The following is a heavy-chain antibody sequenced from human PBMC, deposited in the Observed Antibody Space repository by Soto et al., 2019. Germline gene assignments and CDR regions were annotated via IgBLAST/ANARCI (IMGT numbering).Heavy chain of an antibody. CDR2: ISPYNGNT. Sequence: PLVQSGPEVKKPGASMKVSCKPSGYTFSSYTISWVRQDPGQGLEWMGWISPYNGNTKYTQKLQGRLTMTTDTSTSTAYMELRSLRSDDTAVYYCARADYGVDDYWGQGTLVTVSS. V-gene: IGHV1-18*01. J-gene: IGHJ4*02. CDR1: GYTFSSYT. D-gene: IGHD3-16*01. CDR3: ARADYGVDDY.